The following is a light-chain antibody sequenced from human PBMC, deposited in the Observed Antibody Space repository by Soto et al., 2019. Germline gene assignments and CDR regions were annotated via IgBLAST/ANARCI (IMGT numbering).Light chain of an antibody. V-gene: IGKV3-20*01. CDR1: EWFSGKN. J-gene: IGKJ5*01. CDR2: SSS. Sequence: EIVLTQSPGTLSLSPGDRVSLSCGASEWFSGKNLAWYQHKPGQSPRLLIYSSSIRASGVPDRFRGSGSGTVFTLTITRLEPEDFAVYSCQQYGTWITFGQGHDWRLN. CDR3: QQYGTWIT.